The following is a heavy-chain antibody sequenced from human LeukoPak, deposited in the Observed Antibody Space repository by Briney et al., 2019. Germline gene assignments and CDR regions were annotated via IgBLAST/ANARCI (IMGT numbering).Heavy chain of an antibody. V-gene: IGHV1-2*02. J-gene: IGHJ3*02. CDR2: INPNSGGT. D-gene: IGHD1-26*01. CDR1: GYTFTGYY. CDR3: ASGGATLLRGGDAFDI. Sequence: GASVKVSCKASGYTFTGYYMHWVRQAPGQGLEWMGWINPNSGGTNYAQKFQGRVTMTRDTSISTAYMELSRLRSDVTAVYYWASGGATLLRGGDAFDIWGQGTMVTVSS.